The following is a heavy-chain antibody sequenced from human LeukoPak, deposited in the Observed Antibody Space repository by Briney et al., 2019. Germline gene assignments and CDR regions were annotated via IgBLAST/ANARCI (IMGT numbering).Heavy chain of an antibody. CDR1: GFTVSSNY. CDR3: ARVMTAITNWFDP. V-gene: IGHV3-66*01. J-gene: IGHJ5*02. CDR2: IYRDGST. D-gene: IGHD2-21*02. Sequence: GGSLRLSCAASGFTVSSNYVGWVRQAPGKGLEWVSVIYRDGSTYYADSVKGRFTISRDNSKNTLYLQMNNLRVEDTAVYYCARVMTAITNWFDPWGQGTLVTVSP.